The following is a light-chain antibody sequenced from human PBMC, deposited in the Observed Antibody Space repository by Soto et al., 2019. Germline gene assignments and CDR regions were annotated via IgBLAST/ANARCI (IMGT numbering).Light chain of an antibody. CDR2: KAS. J-gene: IGKJ1*01. Sequence: DIQMTQSPSTLSGSVGDRVTITCRASQTISSWLAWYQQKPGKAPKLLIYKASTLKSGVPSRFSGSGSGTEFTLTISSLQPDDFATYYCQQYNSYWTFGQGTKVEI. V-gene: IGKV1-5*03. CDR3: QQYNSYWT. CDR1: QTISSW.